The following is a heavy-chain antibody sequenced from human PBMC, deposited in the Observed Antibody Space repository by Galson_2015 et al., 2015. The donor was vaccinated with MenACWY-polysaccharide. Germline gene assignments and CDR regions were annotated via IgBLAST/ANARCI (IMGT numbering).Heavy chain of an antibody. D-gene: IGHD3-16*01. V-gene: IGHV2-70*01. Sequence: PALVKPTQTLTLTCTFSGFSLSISRMSVSWIRQPPGKALEWLALIDWDDDKYYSTSLKTRLTISKDTSKNQVVLTMTNMDPVDTATYYCARSWGEPPGDFDYWGRGTLVTVSS. CDR3: ARSWGEPPGDFDY. CDR2: IDWDDDK. J-gene: IGHJ4*02. CDR1: GFSLSISRMS.